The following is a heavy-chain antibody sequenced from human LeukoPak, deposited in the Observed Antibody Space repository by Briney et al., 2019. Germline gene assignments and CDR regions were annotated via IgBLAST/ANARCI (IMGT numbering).Heavy chain of an antibody. Sequence: SVKVSCKASGGTFSSYAISWVRQAPGQGLGWMGGIIPIFGTANYAQKFQGRVTITADESTSTAYMELSSLRSEDTAVYYCARGTSRGEYYYYYMDVWGKGTTVTVSS. J-gene: IGHJ6*03. CDR2: IIPIFGTA. CDR3: ARGTSRGEYYYYYMDV. CDR1: GGTFSSYA. V-gene: IGHV1-69*13.